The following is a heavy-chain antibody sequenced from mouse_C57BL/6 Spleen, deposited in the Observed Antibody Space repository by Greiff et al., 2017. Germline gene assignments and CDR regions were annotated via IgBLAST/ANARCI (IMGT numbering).Heavy chain of an antibody. CDR3: ALTGTYGYYAMDY. D-gene: IGHD4-1*01. CDR1: GYTFTDHI. CDR2: IYPVSGET. V-gene: IGHV1-11*01. Sequence: LMESGAELASPGASVTLSCKASGYTFTDHIMNWVKKRPGQGLEWIGRIYPVSGETNYNQKFMGKATFSVDRSSSTVYMVLNSLTSEDPAVYYCALTGTYGYYAMDYWGQGTSVTVSS. J-gene: IGHJ4*01.